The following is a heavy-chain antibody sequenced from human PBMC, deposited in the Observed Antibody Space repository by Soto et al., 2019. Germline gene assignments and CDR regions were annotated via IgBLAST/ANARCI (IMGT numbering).Heavy chain of an antibody. CDR3: ARECPRGYDRMASGWYPLFDY. D-gene: IGHD6-19*01. Sequence: SETLSLTCAVYGGSFSGYYWSWIRQPPGKGLEWIGEINHSGSTNYNPSLKSRVTISVDTSKNQFSLKLSSVTAADTAVYYCARECPRGYDRMASGWYPLFDYWGQGTLVTVSS. V-gene: IGHV4-34*01. CDR1: GGSFSGYY. J-gene: IGHJ4*02. CDR2: INHSGST.